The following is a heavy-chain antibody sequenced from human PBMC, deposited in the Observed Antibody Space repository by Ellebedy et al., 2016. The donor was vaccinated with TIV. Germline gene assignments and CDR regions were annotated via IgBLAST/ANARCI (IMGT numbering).Heavy chain of an antibody. V-gene: IGHV3-30-3*01. CDR2: ISYDGSDK. J-gene: IGHJ1*01. CDR1: GFTLSSYA. D-gene: IGHD3-10*01. CDR3: AMGSPAMVHPYEYFQH. Sequence: GESLKISCAASGFTLSSYAMHWVRQAPGKGLEGVAAISYDGSDKYYADSVKGRFTISRDNSKNTLFLQMNSLRAEDTAVYYCAMGSPAMVHPYEYFQHWGQGTLVTVSS.